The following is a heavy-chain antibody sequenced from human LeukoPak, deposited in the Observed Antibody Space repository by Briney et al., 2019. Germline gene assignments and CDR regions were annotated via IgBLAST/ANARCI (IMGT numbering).Heavy chain of an antibody. CDR3: ARDPYYYASEN. CDR1: GFTFSDYY. V-gene: IGHV3-11*04. Sequence: GGSLRLSCVASGFTFSDYYMTWIHQAPGKGLEWVSYISGSGTTIYYADSVKGRFTVSRDNAKNSLFLQMNSLRAEDTAIYYCARDPYYYASENWGQGTLVTVSS. J-gene: IGHJ4*02. CDR2: ISGSGTTI. D-gene: IGHD3-10*01.